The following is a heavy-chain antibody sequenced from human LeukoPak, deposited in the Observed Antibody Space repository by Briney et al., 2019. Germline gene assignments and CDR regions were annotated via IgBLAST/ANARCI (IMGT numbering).Heavy chain of an antibody. CDR3: ARGPHSSSWYPTGY. CDR2: IKQDGSEK. Sequence: GGSLRLSCAASGFTFSSYWMSWVRQAAGKGLEWVANIKQDGSEKYYVDSVKGRFTISRDNAKNSLYLQTNSLRAEDTAVYYCARGPHSSSWYPTGYWGQGTLVTVSS. CDR1: GFTFSSYW. D-gene: IGHD6-13*01. V-gene: IGHV3-7*01. J-gene: IGHJ4*02.